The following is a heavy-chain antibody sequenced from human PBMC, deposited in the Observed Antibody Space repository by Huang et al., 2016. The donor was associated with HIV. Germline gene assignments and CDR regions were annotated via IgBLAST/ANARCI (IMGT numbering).Heavy chain of an antibody. V-gene: IGHV1-8*01. Sequence: QVQLVQSGAEVKKPGASVKVSCKASGYTFSHYDINWVRQAPGQGLEWMGWSNPNSGNTGYARKFQGRVTMTRSTSISTAYMELSRLRFEDTAVYYCATLPPVNYGRSGGRVRDYWGQGSLVTVSS. J-gene: IGHJ4*02. CDR2: SNPNSGNT. D-gene: IGHD2-15*01. CDR1: GYTFSHYD. CDR3: ATLPPVNYGRSGGRVRDY.